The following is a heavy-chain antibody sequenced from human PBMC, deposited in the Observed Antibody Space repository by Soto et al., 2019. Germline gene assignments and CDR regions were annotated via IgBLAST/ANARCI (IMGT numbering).Heavy chain of an antibody. V-gene: IGHV4-59*01. J-gene: IGHJ6*02. CDR1: GGSISSYY. CDR3: ARDGGERYCSSTSCYHYYYYGMDV. D-gene: IGHD2-2*01. Sequence: SETLSLTCTVSGGSISSYYWSWIRQPPGKGLEWIGYIYYSGSTNYNPSLKSRVTISVDTSKNQFSLKLSSVTAADTAVYYCARDGGERYCSSTSCYHYYYYGMDVWGQGTTVTVS. CDR2: IYYSGST.